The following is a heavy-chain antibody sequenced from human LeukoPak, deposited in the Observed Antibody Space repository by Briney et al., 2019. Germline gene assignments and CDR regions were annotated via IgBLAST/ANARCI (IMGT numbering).Heavy chain of an antibody. V-gene: IGHV4-38-2*01. Sequence: PSETLSLTCAVSGYSISSGYYWGWIRQPPGKGLEWIGSIYHSGSTYYNPSLKSRVTISVDTSKNQFSLKLSSVTAADTAVYYCARLEGPTGGYFDYWGRGTLVTVSS. D-gene: IGHD7-27*01. J-gene: IGHJ4*02. CDR2: IYHSGST. CDR3: ARLEGPTGGYFDY. CDR1: GYSISSGYY.